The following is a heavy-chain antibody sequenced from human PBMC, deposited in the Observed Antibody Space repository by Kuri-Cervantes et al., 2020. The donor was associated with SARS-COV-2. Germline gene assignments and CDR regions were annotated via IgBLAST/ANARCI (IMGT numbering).Heavy chain of an antibody. Sequence: GGSLRLSCAASGFTFSSYAMSWVRQAPGKGLEWVSAISGSGGSTYDADSVKGRFTISRDTSNNKLYLQMNNLRAEDTAVYYCAKSYYGGTTGWFDPWGQGTLVTVSS. CDR2: ISGSGGST. CDR3: AKSYYGGTTGWFDP. CDR1: GFTFSSYA. J-gene: IGHJ5*02. V-gene: IGHV3-23*01. D-gene: IGHD4-23*01.